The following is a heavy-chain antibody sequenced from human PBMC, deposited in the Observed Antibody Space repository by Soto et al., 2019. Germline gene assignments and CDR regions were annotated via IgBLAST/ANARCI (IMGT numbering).Heavy chain of an antibody. D-gene: IGHD6-19*01. CDR1: GFTFSSYA. Sequence: PGGSLRLSCAASGFTFSSYAMSWVRQAPGKGLEWVSAISGSGGSTYYADSVKGRFTISRDNSKNTLYLQMNSLRAEDTAVYYCAKRLSGSWYSSGWYADYWGQGTLVTVSS. J-gene: IGHJ4*02. V-gene: IGHV3-23*01. CDR3: AKRLSGSWYSSGWYADY. CDR2: ISGSGGST.